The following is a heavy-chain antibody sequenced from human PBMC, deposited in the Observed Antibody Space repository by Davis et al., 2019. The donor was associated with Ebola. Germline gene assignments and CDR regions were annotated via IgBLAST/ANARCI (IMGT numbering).Heavy chain of an antibody. CDR2: INSDGSST. Sequence: GESLKISCAASGFTFSSYWMHWVRQAPGKGLVWVSRINSDGSSTSYADSVKGRFTISRDNARNSLYLQMNGLRAEDTAVYYCARDYAQIRSDYWGQGTLVTVSS. D-gene: IGHD3-16*01. CDR1: GFTFSSYW. V-gene: IGHV3-74*01. CDR3: ARDYAQIRSDY. J-gene: IGHJ4*02.